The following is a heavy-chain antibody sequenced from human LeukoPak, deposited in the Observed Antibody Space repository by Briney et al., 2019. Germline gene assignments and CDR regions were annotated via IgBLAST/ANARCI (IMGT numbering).Heavy chain of an antibody. J-gene: IGHJ5*02. CDR1: GYTFTGYY. CDR3: ARVLGVRRSAAWFDP. Sequence: ASVKVSCKASGYTFTGYYMHWVRQAPGQGLEWMGWINPNSGGTNYAQKFQGRVTMTRDTSISTPYMELSRLRSDDTAVYYCARVLGVRRSAAWFDPWGQGTLVIVSS. V-gene: IGHV1-2*02. D-gene: IGHD2-2*01. CDR2: INPNSGGT.